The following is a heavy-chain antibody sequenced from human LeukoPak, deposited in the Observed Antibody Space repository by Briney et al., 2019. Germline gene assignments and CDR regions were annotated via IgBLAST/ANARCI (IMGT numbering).Heavy chain of an antibody. CDR2: ITESGGGT. D-gene: IGHD6-25*01. Sequence: GGSLRLSCAASGFTFGSYAMSWVRQAPGKGLEWVSAITESGGGTYNADSVKGRFTISRDNSKKTLFLQMNSLRAEDTAICYCAKGSAAGRPYYFDYWGQGTLVTVSS. CDR3: AKGSAAGRPYYFDY. V-gene: IGHV3-23*01. J-gene: IGHJ4*02. CDR1: GFTFGSYA.